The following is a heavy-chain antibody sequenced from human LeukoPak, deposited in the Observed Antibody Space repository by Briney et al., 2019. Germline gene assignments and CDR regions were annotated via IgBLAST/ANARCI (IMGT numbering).Heavy chain of an antibody. V-gene: IGHV3-48*01. J-gene: IGHJ4*02. CDR2: ISSRSSAI. Sequence: GGSLRLSCAASGFTFSTYNMNWVRQAPGKGLEWVSYISSRSSAIYYADSVKGRFTISRDNAKNSLFLQMNSLRAEDMAVYYCARDDYDSGTTFDYWGQGTLVTVSS. CDR3: ARDDYDSGTTFDY. CDR1: GFTFSTYN. D-gene: IGHD3-10*01.